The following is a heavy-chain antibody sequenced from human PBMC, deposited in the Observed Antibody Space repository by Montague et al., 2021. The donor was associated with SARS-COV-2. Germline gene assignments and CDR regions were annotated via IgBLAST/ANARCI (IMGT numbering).Heavy chain of an antibody. CDR2: VSDTGKN. Sequence: SETLSLTCALSGGSFTGYYWSWIRQPPGERPEWIGEVSDTGKNNYNKSLMSRVTISLDTSRTQVSLKLNSVTAADTAVYYCARGLTDISMIVVVLLGASHYFDSWGQGTLVTVSS. D-gene: IGHD3-22*01. CDR3: ARGLTDISMIVVVLLGASHYFDS. V-gene: IGHV4-34*01. CDR1: GGSFTGYY. J-gene: IGHJ4*02.